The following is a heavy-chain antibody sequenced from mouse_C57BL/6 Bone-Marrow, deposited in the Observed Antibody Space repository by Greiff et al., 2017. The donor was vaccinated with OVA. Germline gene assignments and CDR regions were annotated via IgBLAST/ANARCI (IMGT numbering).Heavy chain of an antibody. Sequence: QVQLQQSGAELVMPGASVKLSCKASGYTFTSYWMHWVKQRPGQGLEWIGEIDPSDSYTNYNQKFKGKSTLTVDKSSSPAYMQLSSLTSEDSAVYYCAREDTTVERGYYAMDYWGQGTSVTVSS. D-gene: IGHD1-1*01. V-gene: IGHV1-69*01. CDR3: AREDTTVERGYYAMDY. CDR1: GYTFTSYW. J-gene: IGHJ4*01. CDR2: IDPSDSYT.